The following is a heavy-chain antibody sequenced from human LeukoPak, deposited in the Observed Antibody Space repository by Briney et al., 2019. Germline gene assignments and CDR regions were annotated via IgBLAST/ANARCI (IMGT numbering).Heavy chain of an antibody. D-gene: IGHD1-20*01. CDR2: INPNSGGT. CDR1: GYSFTGYS. J-gene: IGHJ4*02. Sequence: GASVKVSCKASGYSFTGYSMHWVRQAPGQGLEWMGWINPNSGGTKFAQKFQGRVTMTRDTSISTACMEVSRLRSDDTAVYYCATQNNSYFDYWGQGTLVTVSS. CDR3: ATQNNSYFDY. V-gene: IGHV1-2*02.